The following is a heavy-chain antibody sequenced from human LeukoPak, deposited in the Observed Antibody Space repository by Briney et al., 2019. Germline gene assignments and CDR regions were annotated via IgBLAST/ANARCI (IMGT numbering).Heavy chain of an antibody. D-gene: IGHD3-22*01. CDR2: IVVGSGNT. J-gene: IGHJ4*02. Sequence: ASEKVSCKASGFTFTSSAVQWVRQARGQRLEWIGWIVVGSGNTNYAQKFQERVTITRDMSTSTAYMELSSLRSEDTAVYYCAAVYYDSSGYYYGYFDYWGQGTLVTVSS. V-gene: IGHV1-58*01. CDR1: GFTFTSSA. CDR3: AAVYYDSSGYYYGYFDY.